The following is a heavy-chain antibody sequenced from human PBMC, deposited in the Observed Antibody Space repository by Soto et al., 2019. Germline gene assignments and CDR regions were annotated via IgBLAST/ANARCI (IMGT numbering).Heavy chain of an antibody. CDR2: ISWNSDTI. J-gene: IGHJ4*02. CDR1: GFTFDDHA. V-gene: IGHV3-9*01. D-gene: IGHD3-10*01. CDR3: AKAGNAYYYGAGSYGVFDY. Sequence: EVQLVESGGGLVQPGRSLRLSCAASGFTFDDHAMHWVRQAPGMGLEWVSGISWNSDTIGYADSVKGRFTVSRDNAKNSGYLQMNSLRAEDTALYYCAKAGNAYYYGAGSYGVFDYWGQGTLVTVSS.